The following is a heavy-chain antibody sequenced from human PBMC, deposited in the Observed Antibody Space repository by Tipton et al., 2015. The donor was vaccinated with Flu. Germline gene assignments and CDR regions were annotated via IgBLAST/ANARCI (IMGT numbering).Heavy chain of an antibody. CDR3: ARVSPRRITSIAVVMLPEGYFDY. V-gene: IGHV4-30-4*01. J-gene: IGHJ4*02. Sequence: TLSLTCSVSGGSISSDDYYWSWLRQPPGKGLEWVGYIHYTGNTYYNESLQSRLSISIDTSKNQFSLRLSSVTAADTAVYFCARVSPRRITSIAVVMLPEGYFDYWGQGTLVTVFS. CDR1: GGSISSDDYY. CDR2: IHYTGNT. D-gene: IGHD3-22*01.